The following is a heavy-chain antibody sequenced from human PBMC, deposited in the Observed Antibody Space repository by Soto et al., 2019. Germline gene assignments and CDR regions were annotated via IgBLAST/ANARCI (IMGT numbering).Heavy chain of an antibody. V-gene: IGHV4-59*01. CDR3: ARGPVGYSGYHSLYYYYYYGMDV. CDR1: GGSISSYY. D-gene: IGHD5-12*01. J-gene: IGHJ6*02. Sequence: LWKTLSLTCTGSGGSISSYYWSWIRQPPGKGLEWIGYIYYSGSTNYNPSLKSRVTISVDTSKNQFSLKLSSVTAADTAVYYCARGPVGYSGYHSLYYYYYYGMDVWGQGTTVTVSS. CDR2: IYYSGST.